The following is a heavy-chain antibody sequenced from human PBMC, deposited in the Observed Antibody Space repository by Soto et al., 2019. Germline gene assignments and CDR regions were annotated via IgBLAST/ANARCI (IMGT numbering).Heavy chain of an antibody. J-gene: IGHJ5*02. CDR3: ARAGGGVQSGYDPNWFDP. Sequence: QVQLVQSGAEVKKPGASVKVSCKASGYTFTSYGISWVRQAPGQGLEWMGWISAYNGNTNYAQKLQGRVTMTTDTATSTAYRELRSLRSDDTAVYYCARAGGGVQSGYDPNWFDPWGQGTLVTVSS. D-gene: IGHD5-12*01. CDR2: ISAYNGNT. V-gene: IGHV1-18*01. CDR1: GYTFTSYG.